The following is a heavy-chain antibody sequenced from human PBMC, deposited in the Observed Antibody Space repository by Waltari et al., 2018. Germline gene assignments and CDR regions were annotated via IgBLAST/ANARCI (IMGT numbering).Heavy chain of an antibody. CDR2: IYTSGST. CDR1: GCSISSYY. V-gene: IGHV4-4*07. J-gene: IGHJ4*02. CDR3: ARDKRWWGVFDY. D-gene: IGHD3-10*01. Sequence: QVQLQESGPGLVKPSETLSLTCTASGCSISSYYWSCLRQPAGKGLEWIGRIYTSGSTNYNPSLKSRVTMSVDTSKNQFSLKLSSVTAADTAVYYCARDKRWWGVFDYWGQGTLVTVSS.